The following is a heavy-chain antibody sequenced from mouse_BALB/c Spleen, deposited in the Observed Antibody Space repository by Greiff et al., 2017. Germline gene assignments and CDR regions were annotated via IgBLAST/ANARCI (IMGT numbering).Heavy chain of an antibody. J-gene: IGHJ3*01. Sequence: VNVVESGPGLVAPSQSLSITCTVSGFSLSRYSVHWVRQPPGKGLEWLGMIWGGGSTDYNSALKSRLSISKDNSKSQVFLKMNSLQTDDTAMYYCATPHYRYDWFAYWGQGTLVTVSA. CDR1: GFSLSRYS. V-gene: IGHV2-6-4*01. CDR3: ATPHYRYDWFAY. D-gene: IGHD2-14*01. CDR2: IWGGGST.